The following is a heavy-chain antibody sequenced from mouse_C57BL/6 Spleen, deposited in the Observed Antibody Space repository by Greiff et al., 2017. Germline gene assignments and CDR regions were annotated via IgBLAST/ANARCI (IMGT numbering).Heavy chain of an antibody. CDR2: IYPGSGST. CDR1: GYTFTSYW. V-gene: IGHV1-55*01. CDR3: ARHSNYGGVAWFAY. Sequence: QVQLQQPGAELVKPGASVKMSCKASGYTFTSYWITWVKQRPGQGLEWIGDIYPGSGSTNYNEKFKGKDTLTVDTSSRTAYMQLRSLTSEDSAVYYCARHSNYGGVAWFAYWGQGTLVTVSA. D-gene: IGHD2-5*01. J-gene: IGHJ3*01.